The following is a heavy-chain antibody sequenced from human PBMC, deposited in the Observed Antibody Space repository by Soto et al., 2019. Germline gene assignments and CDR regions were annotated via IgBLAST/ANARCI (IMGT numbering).Heavy chain of an antibody. D-gene: IGHD3-10*01. J-gene: IGHJ4*02. Sequence: SETLSLTCAVSGYSITSSSFWGWIRQPPGKGLEWIGSIHLGGTTYYDPSLKSRVTISLDTSRNEFSLRLTSVTAEDTAVYYCARPRPNFGAVDYWGQGALVTVSS. CDR3: ARPRPNFGAVDY. CDR1: GYSITSSSF. V-gene: IGHV4-38-2*01. CDR2: IHLGGTT.